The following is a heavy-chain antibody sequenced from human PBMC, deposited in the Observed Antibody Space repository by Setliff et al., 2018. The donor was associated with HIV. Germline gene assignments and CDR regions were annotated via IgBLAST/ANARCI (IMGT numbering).Heavy chain of an antibody. J-gene: IGHJ4*02. CDR2: IYYHGST. CDR1: GGSISSTNYF. CDR3: VNPSGAMGDFDS. D-gene: IGHD3-16*01. V-gene: IGHV4-39*01. Sequence: LSLTCTVSGGSISSTNYFWGWIRQPPGKGLEWIGTIYYHGSTYYNPSLKSRVTISIDTSKNQFSLQLTSVTAADTAVYYCVNPSGAMGDFDSWGQRTLVTVSS.